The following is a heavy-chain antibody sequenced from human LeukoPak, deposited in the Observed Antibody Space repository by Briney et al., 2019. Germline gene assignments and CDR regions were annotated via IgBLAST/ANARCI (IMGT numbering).Heavy chain of an antibody. CDR1: GYTLTELS. CDR3: ATSAITVTTFGGFDY. D-gene: IGHD4-17*01. V-gene: IGHV1-24*01. CDR2: FDPEDGET. J-gene: IGHJ4*02. Sequence: ASVKVSCKVSGYTLTELSMHWVRQAPGKGLEWMGGFDPEDGETIYAQKFQGRVTMTEDTSTDTAYVELSSLRSEDTAVYYCATSAITVTTFGGFDYWGQGTLVTVSS.